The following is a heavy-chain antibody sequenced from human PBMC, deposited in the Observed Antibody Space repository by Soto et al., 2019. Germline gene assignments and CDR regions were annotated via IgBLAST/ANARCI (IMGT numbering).Heavy chain of an antibody. CDR3: ARLVVVAPLANV. D-gene: IGHD2-21*01. Sequence: PSETLSLTCSVSGGSVSYNSYYWGWIRQPPGKGLEWVGGIFYTGTTYYNPSLKDRLSISVDTSKNSFSLNLTSVTAADTAVYFCARLVVVAPLANVWGQGALVTVSS. V-gene: IGHV4-39*01. CDR1: GGSVSYNSYY. J-gene: IGHJ4*02. CDR2: IFYTGTT.